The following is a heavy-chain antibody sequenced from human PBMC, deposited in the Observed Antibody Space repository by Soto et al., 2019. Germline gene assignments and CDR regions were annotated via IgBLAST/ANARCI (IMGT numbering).Heavy chain of an antibody. J-gene: IGHJ6*02. CDR2: INPSGGST. Sequence: ASVKLSCKACGDSFTSYYMHWVRQAPRQGLEWMGIINPSGGSTSYAQKFQGRVTMTADASTSTAYMELSSLRSEDTAVYYCARDHAGGRMPSPSSYYGMDVWGQGTTVTVSS. CDR1: GDSFTSYY. CDR3: ARDHAGGRMPSPSSYYGMDV. D-gene: IGHD1-26*01. V-gene: IGHV1-46*01.